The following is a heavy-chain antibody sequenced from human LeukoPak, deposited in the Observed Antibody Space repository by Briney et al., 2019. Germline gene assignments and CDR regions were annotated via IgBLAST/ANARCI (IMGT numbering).Heavy chain of an antibody. Sequence: ASVKVSCKASGYTFTSYDINWVRQAPGQGLEWMGWINPNSGGTNYAQKFQGRVTMTRDTSISTAYMELSRLRSDDTAVYYCARSASEAAAGEDWFDPWGQGTLVTVSS. CDR1: GYTFTSYD. V-gene: IGHV1-2*02. J-gene: IGHJ5*02. D-gene: IGHD6-13*01. CDR2: INPNSGGT. CDR3: ARSASEAAAGEDWFDP.